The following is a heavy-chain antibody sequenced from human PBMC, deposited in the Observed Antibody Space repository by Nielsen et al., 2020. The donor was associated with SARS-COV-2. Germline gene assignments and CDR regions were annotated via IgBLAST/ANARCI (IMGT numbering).Heavy chain of an antibody. D-gene: IGHD3-10*01. V-gene: IGHV3-7*04. CDR1: GFTFSSYW. Sequence: GESLKISCAASGFTFSSYWMSWVRQAPGKGLEWVANIKQDGSEKYYVDSVKGRFTISRDNAKNSLYLQMNSLRAEDTAVYYCARGALWFGELLKYYFDYWGQGTLVTVSS. CDR3: ARGALWFGELLKYYFDY. J-gene: IGHJ4*02. CDR2: IKQDGSEK.